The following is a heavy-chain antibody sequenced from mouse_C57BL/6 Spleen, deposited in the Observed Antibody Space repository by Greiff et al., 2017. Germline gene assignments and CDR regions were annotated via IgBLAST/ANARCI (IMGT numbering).Heavy chain of an antibody. D-gene: IGHD2-3*01. CDR2: INPSNGGT. V-gene: IGHV1-53*01. J-gene: IGHJ4*01. CDR3: ASYDGYYVGAMDY. Sequence: VKLQEPGTELVKPGASVKLSCKASGFTFTSYWMHWVKQRPGQGLEWIGNINPSNGGTNYNEKFKSKATLTVDKSSSTAYMQLSSLTSEDSAVYYCASYDGYYVGAMDYWGQGTSVTVSS. CDR1: GFTFTSYW.